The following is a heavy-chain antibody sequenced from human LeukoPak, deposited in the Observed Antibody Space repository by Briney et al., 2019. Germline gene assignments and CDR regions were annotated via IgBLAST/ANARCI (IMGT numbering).Heavy chain of an antibody. Sequence: GESLKISCKGSGCSFTSYWIGWVRQMPGKGLGWMGIIYPGDSDTRYSPSFQGQVTISADKSISTAYLQWNSLKASDTAMYYCARGRSMAAEGDYMDVWGKGTTVTVSS. CDR1: GCSFTSYW. CDR2: IYPGDSDT. D-gene: IGHD6-6*01. V-gene: IGHV5-51*01. CDR3: ARGRSMAAEGDYMDV. J-gene: IGHJ6*03.